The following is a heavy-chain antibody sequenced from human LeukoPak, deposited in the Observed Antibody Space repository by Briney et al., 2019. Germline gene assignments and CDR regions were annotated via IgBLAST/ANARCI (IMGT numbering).Heavy chain of an antibody. V-gene: IGHV4-59*01. J-gene: IGHJ6*03. CDR1: GGSFSGYY. D-gene: IGHD1-7*01. CDR2: IYYSGST. CDR3: ARNNWNYGLNYYYYYMDV. Sequence: SETLSLTCAVYGGSFSGYYWSWIRQPPGKGLEWIGYIYYSGSTNYNPSLKSRVTISVDTSKNQFSLKLSSVTAADTAVYYCARNNWNYGLNYYYYYMDVWGKGTTVTVSS.